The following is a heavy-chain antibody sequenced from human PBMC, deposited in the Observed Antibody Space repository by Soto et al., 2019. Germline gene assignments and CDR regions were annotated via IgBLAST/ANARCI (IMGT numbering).Heavy chain of an antibody. CDR1: GFTFSSYA. CDR2: ISGSGGST. V-gene: IGHV3-23*01. CDR3: AKALGQWLDDYYYYMDV. Sequence: GGSLRLSCAASGFTFSSYAMSWVRQAPGKGLEWVSAISGSGGSTYYADSVKGRFTISRDNSKNTLYLQMNSLRAEDTAVYYCAKALGQWLDDYYYYMDVWGKGTTVTVSS. D-gene: IGHD6-19*01. J-gene: IGHJ6*03.